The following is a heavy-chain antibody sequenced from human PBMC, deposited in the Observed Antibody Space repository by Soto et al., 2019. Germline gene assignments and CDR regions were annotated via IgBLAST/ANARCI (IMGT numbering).Heavy chain of an antibody. Sequence: RGESLKISCKGSGFTFTSYWIAWVRQMPGKGLEWVGIIYPGDSDSSYSPSFQGQVTISADKSINTAYLHWSSLKAPDTAIYYCAKHEGYCSTTTCSNFDYWGQGTLVTVSS. CDR2: IYPGDSDS. CDR1: GFTFTSYW. V-gene: IGHV5-51*01. J-gene: IGHJ4*02. CDR3: AKHEGYCSTTTCSNFDY. D-gene: IGHD2-2*01.